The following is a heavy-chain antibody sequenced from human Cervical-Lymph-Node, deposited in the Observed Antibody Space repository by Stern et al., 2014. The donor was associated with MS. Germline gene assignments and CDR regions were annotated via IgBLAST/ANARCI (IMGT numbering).Heavy chain of an antibody. J-gene: IGHJ5*01. CDR3: ARGEVTTWFDS. D-gene: IGHD4-17*01. V-gene: IGHV4-4*02. Sequence: QLQLQESGPGLVKPSGTLSLTCGVSGSAITTSNWWTLVRQPPGKGLEWIGEIYHSGNINFNPCLKSRVTMSVDKSKNQISLKLTSVTAADTAVYYCARGEVTTWFDSWGPGTLVTVSS. CDR1: GSAITTSNW. CDR2: IYHSGNI.